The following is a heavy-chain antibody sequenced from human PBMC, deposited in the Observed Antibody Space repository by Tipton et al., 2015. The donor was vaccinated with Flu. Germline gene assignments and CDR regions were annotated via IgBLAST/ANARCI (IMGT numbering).Heavy chain of an antibody. CDR3: ARDGPKYYYDSSGYDYYYYGMDV. D-gene: IGHD3-22*01. V-gene: IGHV3-21*01. J-gene: IGHJ6*02. Sequence: SLRLSCAASGFTFSTYNMNWVRQAPGKGLEWVSIIAGSSSYIYYADSVKGRFTSSRDNAKNSLYLQMNSLRAEDTAVYYCARDGPKYYYDSSGYDYYYYGMDVWGQGTTVTVSS. CDR1: GFTFSTYN. CDR2: IAGSSSYI.